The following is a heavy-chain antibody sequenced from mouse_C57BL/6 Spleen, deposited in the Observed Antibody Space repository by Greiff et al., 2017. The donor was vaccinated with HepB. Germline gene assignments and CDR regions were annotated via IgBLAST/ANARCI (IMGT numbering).Heavy chain of an antibody. CDR1: GYTFTDYE. D-gene: IGHD2-4*01. Sequence: QVQLQQSGAELVRPGASVTLSCKASGYTFTDYEMHWVKQTPVHGLEWIGAIDPETGGTAYNQKFKGKAILTADKSSSTAYMELRSLTSEDSAVYYCTVYYDYPFAYWGQGTLVTVSA. CDR3: TVYYDYPFAY. J-gene: IGHJ3*01. CDR2: IDPETGGT. V-gene: IGHV1-15*01.